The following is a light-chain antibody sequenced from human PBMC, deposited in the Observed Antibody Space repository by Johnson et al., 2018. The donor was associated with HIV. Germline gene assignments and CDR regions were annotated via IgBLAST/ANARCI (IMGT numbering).Light chain of an antibody. J-gene: IGLJ1*01. CDR3: GTWDSSLSAGFYV. CDR2: DNN. V-gene: IGLV1-51*01. CDR1: SSNIGRNY. Sequence: QSVLTQPPSVSAAPGQKVTISCSGSSSNIGRNYVSWYQQLPGTAPKLLIFDNNKRHSGIPDRFSASKSGTSATLGITGLQTGDEADYYCGTWDSSLSAGFYVFGTWTKFTVL.